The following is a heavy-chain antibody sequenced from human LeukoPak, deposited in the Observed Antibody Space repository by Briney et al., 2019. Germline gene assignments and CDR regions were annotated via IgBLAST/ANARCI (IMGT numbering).Heavy chain of an antibody. Sequence: PGGSLRLSCAASGFTFSSYWMSWVRQAPGKGLEWVANIKQEESEKYYVDSVKGRFTISRDNAKNSLYLQMNSLRAEDTAVYYCARVKGGYPFDYWGQGTLVTVSS. CDR1: GFTFSSYW. V-gene: IGHV3-7*01. J-gene: IGHJ4*02. CDR3: ARVKGGYPFDY. D-gene: IGHD3-22*01. CDR2: IKQEESEK.